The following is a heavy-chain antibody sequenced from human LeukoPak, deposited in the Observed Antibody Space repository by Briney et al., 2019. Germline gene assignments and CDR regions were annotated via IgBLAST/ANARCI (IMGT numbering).Heavy chain of an antibody. CDR2: INHSGST. D-gene: IGHD6-19*01. J-gene: IGHJ6*02. Sequence: SETLSLTCTVSGGSISSSSYYWGWIRQPPGKGLEWIGEINHSGSTNYNPSLKSRVTISVDTSKNQFSLKLSSVTAADTAVYYCARRMKQWLTPGHYYYYGMDVWGQGTTVTVSS. CDR1: GGSISSSSYY. V-gene: IGHV4-39*07. CDR3: ARRMKQWLTPGHYYYYGMDV.